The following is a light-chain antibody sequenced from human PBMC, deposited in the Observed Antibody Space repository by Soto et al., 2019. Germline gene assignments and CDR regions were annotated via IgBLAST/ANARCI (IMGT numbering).Light chain of an antibody. CDR1: QSVGSN. CDR3: QQCANWPPKWT. CDR2: GSS. Sequence: EILLTQSPATLPVSPGERATLSCRASQSVGSNLAWFQQKPGQAPRLLIYGSSTRATGVPARFSGSGSGADFTLTISNLQSEDFAVYYCQQCANWPPKWTFGQGTKVDNK. J-gene: IGKJ1*01. V-gene: IGKV3-15*01.